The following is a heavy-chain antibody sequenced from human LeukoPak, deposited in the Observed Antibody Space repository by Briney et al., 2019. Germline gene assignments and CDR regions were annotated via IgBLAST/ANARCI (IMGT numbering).Heavy chain of an antibody. CDR2: IYNSESI. V-gene: IGHV4-4*07. D-gene: IGHD2-2*02. Sequence: PSETLSLTCTVSGGSINGYYWSWIRQPAGKGLEWIGRIYNSESINYNPSLKSRVTMSIDTSKNQFSLKLNSVTAADTAVYYCARDRSISYTRAWFDPWGQGALVTVSS. CDR3: ARDRSISYTRAWFDP. CDR1: GGSINGYY. J-gene: IGHJ5*02.